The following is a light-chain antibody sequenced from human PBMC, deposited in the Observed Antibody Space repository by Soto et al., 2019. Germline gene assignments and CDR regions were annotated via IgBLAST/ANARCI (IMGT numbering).Light chain of an antibody. CDR2: DAS. J-gene: IGKJ1*01. V-gene: IGKV1-5*01. CDR3: HQYHNFPRT. CDR1: QSISSW. Sequence: DIQMTQSPSTLSASVGDRVTITCLASQSISSWLAWYQQKPGKAPKLLIYDASSLESGVPSRFSGSGSGTEFTLTVSSLQPDDVATYYCHQYHNFPRTFGQGTKVDIK.